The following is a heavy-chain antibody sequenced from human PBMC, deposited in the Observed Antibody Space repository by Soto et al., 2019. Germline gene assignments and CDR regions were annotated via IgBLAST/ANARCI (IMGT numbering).Heavy chain of an antibody. V-gene: IGHV4-39*01. CDR3: ARQMEFGELYGY. J-gene: IGHJ4*02. CDR1: GGSISSSSYY. D-gene: IGHD3-10*01. Sequence: SETLSLTCTVSGGSISSSSYYWGWIRQPPGKGLEWIGSIYYSGSTYYNPSLKSRVTISVDTSKNQFSLKLSSVTAADTAVYYCARQMEFGELYGYWGQGTLVTVSS. CDR2: IYYSGST.